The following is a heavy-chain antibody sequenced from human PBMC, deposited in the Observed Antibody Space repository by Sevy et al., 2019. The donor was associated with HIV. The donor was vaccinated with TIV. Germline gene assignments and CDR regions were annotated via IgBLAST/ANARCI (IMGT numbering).Heavy chain of an antibody. V-gene: IGHV3-30*18. J-gene: IGHJ4*02. CDR1: GFSFRNYG. CDR2: ISNDGSNK. CDR3: AKNIWTGYYVPHGY. D-gene: IGHD3-9*01. Sequence: GWSLRLSCAASGFSFRNYGMHWVRQAPGKGLEWVAFISNDGSNKYYADSVKGRFTISRDNSQNTLYLQVNNVRADDTAVFYCAKNIWTGYYVPHGYWGQGTLVTVSS.